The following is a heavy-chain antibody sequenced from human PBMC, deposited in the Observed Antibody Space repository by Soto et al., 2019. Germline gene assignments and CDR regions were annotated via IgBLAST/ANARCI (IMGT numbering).Heavy chain of an antibody. J-gene: IGHJ6*02. CDR3: ARVGSGWYGVWDYYYYGMDV. Sequence: ASVKVSCKASGYTFTSYGISWVRQAPGQGLEWMGWISAYNGNTNYAQKLQGRVTMTTDTSTSTAYMELRSLRSDDTAVYYCARVGSGWYGVWDYYYYGMDVWGQGTTVTVSS. D-gene: IGHD6-19*01. CDR2: ISAYNGNT. V-gene: IGHV1-18*01. CDR1: GYTFTSYG.